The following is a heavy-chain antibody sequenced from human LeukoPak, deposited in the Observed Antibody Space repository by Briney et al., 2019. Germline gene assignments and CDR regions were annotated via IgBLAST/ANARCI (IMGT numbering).Heavy chain of an antibody. J-gene: IGHJ5*02. Sequence: PGGSLRLSCAASGFTFSNYWINWVRQTPGKGLEWVAHMNEDGSAKYYADSVKGRFTISRDNAKNSLYLQMNSLRAEDTAVYYCARDIVGAKEPFDPWGQGTLVTVSS. CDR1: GFTFSNYW. CDR2: MNEDGSAK. D-gene: IGHD1-26*01. CDR3: ARDIVGAKEPFDP. V-gene: IGHV3-7*01.